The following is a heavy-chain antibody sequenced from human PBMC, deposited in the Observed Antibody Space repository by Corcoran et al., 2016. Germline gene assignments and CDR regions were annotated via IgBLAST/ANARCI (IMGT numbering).Heavy chain of an antibody. J-gene: IGHJ5*02. V-gene: IGHV1-69*01. CDR3: ARDRSSTSCLCGFDP. CDR1: GGTFSSYA. Sequence: QVQLVQSGAEVKKPGSSVKVSCKASGGTFSSYAISWVRQAPGQGLEWMGGIIPIFGTANYAQKFQGRVTITADESTSTAYMELSSMRSEVTAVYCCARDRSSTSCLCGFDPWGQGTLVTVSS. D-gene: IGHD2-2*01. CDR2: IIPIFGTA.